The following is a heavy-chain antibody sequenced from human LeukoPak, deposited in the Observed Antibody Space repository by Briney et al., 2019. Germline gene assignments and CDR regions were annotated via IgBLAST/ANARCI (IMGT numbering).Heavy chain of an antibody. CDR3: ARVGRWLQLARFDY. CDR1: GGSISSYY. Sequence: SETLSLTCTVSGGSISSYYWSWIRQPPGKGLEWIGYIYYSGSTYYNPSLKSRVTISVHTSKNQFSLKLSSVTAADTAVYYCARVGRWLQLARFDYWGQGTLVTVSS. D-gene: IGHD5-24*01. J-gene: IGHJ4*02. CDR2: IYYSGST. V-gene: IGHV4-59*01.